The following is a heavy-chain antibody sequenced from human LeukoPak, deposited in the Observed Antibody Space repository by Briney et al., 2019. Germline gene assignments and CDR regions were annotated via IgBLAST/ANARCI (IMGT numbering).Heavy chain of an antibody. D-gene: IGHD5-24*01. J-gene: IGHJ4*02. V-gene: IGHV3-23*01. CDR2: SAAST. Sequence: GGSLRLSCAASGFTFSSYAMSWVRQAPGKGLEWVSSSAASTNYADSVKGGFTISRDNAKNTLYLQMTSLRAEDTAIYYCVRDGDVYNFDHWGQGTLVTVSS. CDR3: VRDGDVYNFDH. CDR1: GFTFSSYA.